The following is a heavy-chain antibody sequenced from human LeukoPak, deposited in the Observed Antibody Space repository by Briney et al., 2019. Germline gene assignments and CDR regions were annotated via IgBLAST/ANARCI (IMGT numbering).Heavy chain of an antibody. CDR1: GFTFSSYA. Sequence: GGSLRLSCAASGFTFSSYAMSWVRQAPGKGLEWVSAICGSGGSTYYADSVKGRFTISRDDSKDTLYLQMNSLRAEDTAIYYCAKSRTGSCYSSVYYWGQGTLVTVSS. D-gene: IGHD2-15*01. J-gene: IGHJ4*02. V-gene: IGHV3-23*01. CDR3: AKSRTGSCYSSVYY. CDR2: ICGSGGST.